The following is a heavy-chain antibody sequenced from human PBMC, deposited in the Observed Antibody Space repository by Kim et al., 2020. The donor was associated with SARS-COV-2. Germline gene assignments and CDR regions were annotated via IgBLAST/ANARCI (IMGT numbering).Heavy chain of an antibody. Sequence: ASVKVSCKTSGFTLTTWPMHWVRQAPGQTLEWVGWINAGNDYTKFSQKFQGRVTITRDTSASTVNLELSSLTSEDTAVYYCAREHGRSGSYRIDYWGQGTQVTVSS. CDR2: INAGNDYT. CDR3: AREHGRSGSYRIDY. V-gene: IGHV1-3*01. D-gene: IGHD1-26*01. J-gene: IGHJ4*02. CDR1: GFTLTTWP.